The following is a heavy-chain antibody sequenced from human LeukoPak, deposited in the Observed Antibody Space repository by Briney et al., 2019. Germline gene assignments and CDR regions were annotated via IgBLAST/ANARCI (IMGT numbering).Heavy chain of an antibody. V-gene: IGHV4-34*01. CDR1: SGSLSGYY. J-gene: IGHJ2*01. Sequence: RPSETLSLTCGVSSGSLSGYYWRWIRQPPGGGLEWLGEITHSGSPNYNPSLKSRVTISGDTSKKQFSLNLKSVTAADTGVYYCARGVDLWGCGTPVTVSS. CDR2: ITHSGSP. CDR3: ARGVDL.